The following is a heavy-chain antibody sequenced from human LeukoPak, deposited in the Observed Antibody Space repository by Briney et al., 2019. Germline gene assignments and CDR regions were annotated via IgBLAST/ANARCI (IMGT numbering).Heavy chain of an antibody. CDR2: ISGSGGST. D-gene: IGHD6-19*01. CDR1: GFTFSSYA. V-gene: IGHV3-23*01. CDR3: AKEWKVAGVLFDY. J-gene: IGHJ4*02. Sequence: GASLRLSCAASGFTFSSYAMSWVRQAPGKGLEWVSAISGSGGSTYYADSVKGRFTISRGNSKNTLYLQMNSLRAEDTAVYYCAKEWKVAGVLFDYWGQGTLVTVSS.